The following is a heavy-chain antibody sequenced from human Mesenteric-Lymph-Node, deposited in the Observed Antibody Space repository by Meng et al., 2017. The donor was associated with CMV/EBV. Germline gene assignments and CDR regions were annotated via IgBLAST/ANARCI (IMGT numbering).Heavy chain of an antibody. D-gene: IGHD2-15*01. CDR2: INPVSGTT. J-gene: IGHJ3*01. Sequence: ASVKVSCKASGYTFTSYGISWVRQAPGQGLEWMGWINPVSGTTNYAQNFQGRVTMARDTSINTAHLEMNDLRSDDTAVYYCARSLQGGFDVWGQGTRVTVSS. CDR1: GYTFTSYG. V-gene: IGHV1-18*01. CDR3: ARSLQGGFDV.